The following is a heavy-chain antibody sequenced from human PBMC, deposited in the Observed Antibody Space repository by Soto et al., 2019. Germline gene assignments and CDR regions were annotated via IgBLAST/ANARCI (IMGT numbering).Heavy chain of an antibody. D-gene: IGHD2-2*01. V-gene: IGHV3-7*01. J-gene: IGHJ4*02. Sequence: PGGSLRLSCAASGFTFSDYWMSWVRQAPGRGLEWVANVKQDGSEKHYVDSVKGRFTISRDNAKNSLYLQMNSLRAEDTAVYFWARGGVLPGARFHCWGQGAPVTVS. CDR3: ARGGVLPGARFHC. CDR1: GFTFSDYW. CDR2: VKQDGSEK.